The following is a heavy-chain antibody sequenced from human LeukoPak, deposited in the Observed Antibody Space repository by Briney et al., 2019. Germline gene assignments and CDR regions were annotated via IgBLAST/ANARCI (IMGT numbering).Heavy chain of an antibody. Sequence: GGSLRLSCAASGFTFSSYAMSWVRQAPGKGRDGVGVINASGGSTYYADSVKGRFTISRDNSKNTLYLQMNSLRAEDTAVYYCAKDRHYYDSSGYYYWNFDLWGRGTLVTVSS. CDR3: AKDRHYYDSSGYYYWNFDL. CDR2: INASGGST. V-gene: IGHV3-23*01. D-gene: IGHD3-22*01. CDR1: GFTFSSYA. J-gene: IGHJ2*01.